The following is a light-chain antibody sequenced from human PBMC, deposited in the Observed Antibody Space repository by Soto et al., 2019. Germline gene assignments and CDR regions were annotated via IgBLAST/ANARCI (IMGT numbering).Light chain of an antibody. CDR2: SNN. CDR3: AAWDDSLNVPVYV. CDR1: SSNIGSNT. Sequence: QSALTQPPSASGTPGQRVTISCSGSSSNIGSNTVNWYQQLPGTAPKLLIYSNNQRPSGVPDQFSGSKPGTSASLAISGLQSEDEADFYCAAWDDSLNVPVYVFGTGTKVTVL. V-gene: IGLV1-44*01. J-gene: IGLJ1*01.